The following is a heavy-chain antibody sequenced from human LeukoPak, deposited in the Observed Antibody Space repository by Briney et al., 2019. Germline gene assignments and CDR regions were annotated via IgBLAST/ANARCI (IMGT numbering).Heavy chain of an antibody. D-gene: IGHD1-26*01. Sequence: GGSLRLSCAASGFTFSSYAMSWVRQAPGKGLEWVSAISGSGGSTYYADSVKGRFTISRDNSKNTLYLQMNSLRAEDTAVYYRATWRIVGATTSSVAAFDIWGQGTMVTVSS. CDR2: ISGSGGST. J-gene: IGHJ3*02. CDR3: ATWRIVGATTSSVAAFDI. V-gene: IGHV3-23*01. CDR1: GFTFSSYA.